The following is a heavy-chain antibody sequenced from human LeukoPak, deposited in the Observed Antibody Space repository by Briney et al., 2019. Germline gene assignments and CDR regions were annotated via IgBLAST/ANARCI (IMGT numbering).Heavy chain of an antibody. D-gene: IGHD3-22*01. V-gene: IGHV1-69*04. J-gene: IGHJ4*02. CDR2: IIPILGIA. CDR1: GGTFSSYA. CDR3: ARPEYYYDSSGYWN. Sequence: SVKVSCKASGGTFSSYAISWVRQAPGQGLEWMGRIIPILGIANCAQKFQGRVTITADKSTSTAYMELSSLRSEDTAVYYCARPEYYYDSSGYWNWGQGTLVTVSS.